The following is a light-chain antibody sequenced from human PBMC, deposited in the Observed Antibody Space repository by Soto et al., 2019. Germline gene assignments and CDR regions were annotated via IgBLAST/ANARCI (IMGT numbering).Light chain of an antibody. V-gene: IGKV3-20*01. Sequence: EIVLTQSPGTVSLSPGERATLSCRASQSVSSSYLAWYQQKPGQAPRLLIYDTSSRATGTPDRFSGSGSGTDFTLTISRLEPEDFAVYYCQQYGSSPRACGQGTRLEI. J-gene: IGKJ5*01. CDR3: QQYGSSPRA. CDR2: DTS. CDR1: QSVSSSY.